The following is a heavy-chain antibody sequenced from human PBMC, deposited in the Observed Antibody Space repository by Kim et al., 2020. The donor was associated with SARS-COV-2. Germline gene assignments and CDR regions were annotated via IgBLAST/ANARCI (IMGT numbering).Heavy chain of an antibody. Sequence: GGSLRLSCAASGFKFSNYAMSWVRQAPGKGLEWVSSLSATGDATYYADSVKGRFTISRDNSRNTLYLQINGLRGEDTAIYYCAKGRNYFGSGSSDVWGKG. CDR3: AKGRNYFGSGSSDV. J-gene: IGHJ6*03. D-gene: IGHD3-10*01. V-gene: IGHV3-23*01. CDR2: LSATGDAT. CDR1: GFKFSNYA.